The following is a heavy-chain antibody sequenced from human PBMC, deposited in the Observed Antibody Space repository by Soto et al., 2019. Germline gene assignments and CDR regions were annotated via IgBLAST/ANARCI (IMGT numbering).Heavy chain of an antibody. Sequence: GASVKVSCKASGYTFTSYAMHWLRQAPGQRLEWMGWINAGNGITKYSQKFQGRVTITRGTSASTAYMDLSSLRSEDTAVYYCARGWVAEEDYYYYGMDVWGQGTTVTVYS. CDR2: INAGNGIT. CDR1: GYTFTSYA. V-gene: IGHV1-3*01. CDR3: ARGWVAEEDYYYYGMDV. D-gene: IGHD2-15*01. J-gene: IGHJ6*02.